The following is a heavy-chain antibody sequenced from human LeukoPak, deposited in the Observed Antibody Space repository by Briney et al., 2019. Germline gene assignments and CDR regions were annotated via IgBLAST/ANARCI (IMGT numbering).Heavy chain of an antibody. Sequence: SETLSLTCAVYGGSFSGYYRSWIRQPPGKGLEWIGEINHSGSTNYNPSLKSRVTISVDTSKNQFSLKLSSVTAADTAVYYCARGPSRAAGTDYWGQGTLVTVSS. D-gene: IGHD6-13*01. CDR2: INHSGST. V-gene: IGHV4-34*01. J-gene: IGHJ4*02. CDR3: ARGPSRAAGTDY. CDR1: GGSFSGYY.